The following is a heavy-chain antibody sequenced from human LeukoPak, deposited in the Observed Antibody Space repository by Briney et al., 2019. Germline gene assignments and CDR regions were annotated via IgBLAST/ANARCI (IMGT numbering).Heavy chain of an antibody. CDR1: GGTFTSYA. CDR3: ASHDYGAGYFED. Sequence: SVKVSCKASGGTFTSYAVNWVRQAPGQGLEWMGGIIPMFGTANYAQNFQGRVTITADESTSTAYMELSSLRSDDTAVYYCASHDYGAGYFEDWGQGTLVTVSS. V-gene: IGHV1-69*13. D-gene: IGHD4-17*01. CDR2: IIPMFGTA. J-gene: IGHJ4*02.